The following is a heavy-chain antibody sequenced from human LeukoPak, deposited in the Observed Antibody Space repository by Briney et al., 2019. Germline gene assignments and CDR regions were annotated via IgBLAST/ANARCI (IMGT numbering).Heavy chain of an antibody. D-gene: IGHD5-18*01. V-gene: IGHV4-39*07. J-gene: IGHJ4*02. CDR1: GGSISSSSYY. CDR2: IYTSGST. Sequence: PSETLSLTCTVSGGSISSSSYYWGWIRQPPGKGLEWIGRIYTSGSTNYNPSLKSRVTMSVDTSKNQFSLKLSSVTAADTAVYYCARDRGYSYGPPFDYWGQGTLVTVSS. CDR3: ARDRGYSYGPPFDY.